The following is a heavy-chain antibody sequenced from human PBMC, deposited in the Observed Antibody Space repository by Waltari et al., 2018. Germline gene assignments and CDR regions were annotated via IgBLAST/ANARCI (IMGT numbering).Heavy chain of an antibody. CDR2: ISYNARNI. D-gene: IGHD3-22*01. CDR1: AFTFSSSS. J-gene: IGHJ6*02. CDR3: ARDYCDRTNCHGMDV. V-gene: IGHV3-30*04. Sequence: QVQLVESGGGVGQPGRSLRPSLAASAFTFSSSSIPWVRQAPGKGLEWVAVISYNARNIYYGDSVKGRFTISRDNSKKTLYLQMNSLRAEDTAVYYCARDYCDRTNCHGMDVWGQGTTVIVSS.